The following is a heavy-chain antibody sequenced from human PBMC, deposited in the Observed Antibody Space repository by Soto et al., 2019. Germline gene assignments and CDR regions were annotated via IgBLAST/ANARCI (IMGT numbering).Heavy chain of an antibody. Sequence: QVQLVESGGGVVRPGRSLRLSCAASGFTFRSYAMNWVRQAPGKGLEWVAVISYDGSNKYYADSVKGRFTISRDNSKNTLYLKMNILGAEDTAVHYCAIEGWGSGRSVDVW. CDR2: ISYDGSNK. V-gene: IGHV3-30-3*01. D-gene: IGHD3-10*01. J-gene: IGHJ6*01. CDR3: AIEGWGSGRSVDV. CDR1: GFTFRSYA.